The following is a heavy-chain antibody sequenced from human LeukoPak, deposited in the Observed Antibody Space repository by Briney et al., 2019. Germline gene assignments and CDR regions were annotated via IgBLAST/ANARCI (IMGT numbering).Heavy chain of an antibody. Sequence: SVKVSCKASGGTLSSYAISWVRQAPGQGLEWMGGIIPIFGTANYAQKFQGRVTITTDESTSTAYMELSSLRSEDTAVYYCARGASSGYFQFDYWGQGTLVTVSS. V-gene: IGHV1-69*05. D-gene: IGHD3-22*01. CDR2: IIPIFGTA. CDR1: GGTLSSYA. J-gene: IGHJ4*02. CDR3: ARGASSGYFQFDY.